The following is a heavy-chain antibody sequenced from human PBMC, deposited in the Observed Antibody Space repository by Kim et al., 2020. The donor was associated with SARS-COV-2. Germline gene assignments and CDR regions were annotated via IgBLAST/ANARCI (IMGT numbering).Heavy chain of an antibody. D-gene: IGHD3-3*01. Sequence: LKRRVTISVDTSKNQFSLKLGSVTAADTGVYYCARTRRITIFGVVQWFDPWGQGTLVTVSS. CDR3: ARTRRITIFGVVQWFDP. J-gene: IGHJ5*02. V-gene: IGHV4-30-2*05.